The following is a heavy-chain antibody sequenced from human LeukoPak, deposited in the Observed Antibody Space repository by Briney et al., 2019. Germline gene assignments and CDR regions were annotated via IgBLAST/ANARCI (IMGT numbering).Heavy chain of an antibody. V-gene: IGHV3-38-3*01. CDR2: ISGGST. CDR1: GFTVSSNE. J-gene: IGHJ4*02. Sequence: GGSLRLSCAASGFTVSSNEMSWVRQAPGKGLEGVSSISGGSTYYADPRKGRFTISRDNSKNPLHLQMNSLRAEDTAVYYCKDGYCSSPSCSDYFDYWGQGTLVTVSS. CDR3: KDGYCSSPSCSDYFDY. D-gene: IGHD2-2*01.